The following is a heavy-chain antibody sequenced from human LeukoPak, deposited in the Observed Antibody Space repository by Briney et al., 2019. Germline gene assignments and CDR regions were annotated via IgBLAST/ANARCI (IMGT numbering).Heavy chain of an antibody. D-gene: IGHD3-22*01. CDR1: GFTFTSYS. CDR2: ISGSGGST. CDR3: AKDRDSSGYWGTDY. J-gene: IGHJ4*02. Sequence: GGSLRLSCAASGFTFTSYSMNWVRQAPGKGLEWVSTISGSGGSTYYADSVKGRFTISRDNSKNTLYLQMNSLRAEDTAVYYCAKDRDSSGYWGTDYWGQGTLVTVSS. V-gene: IGHV3-23*01.